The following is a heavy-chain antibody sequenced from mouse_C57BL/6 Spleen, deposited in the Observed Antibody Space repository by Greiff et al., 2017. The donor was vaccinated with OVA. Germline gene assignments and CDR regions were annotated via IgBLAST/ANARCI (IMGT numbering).Heavy chain of an antibody. Sequence: VQLKQPGAELVKPGASVKLSCKASGYTFTSYWMQWVKQRPGQGLEWIGEIDPSDSYTNYNQKFKGKATLTVDTSSSTAYMQLSSLTSEDSAVYYCARTRDYYGSSYDYFDYWGQGTTLTVSS. V-gene: IGHV1-50*01. D-gene: IGHD1-1*01. CDR3: ARTRDYYGSSYDYFDY. CDR2: IDPSDSYT. J-gene: IGHJ2*01. CDR1: GYTFTSYW.